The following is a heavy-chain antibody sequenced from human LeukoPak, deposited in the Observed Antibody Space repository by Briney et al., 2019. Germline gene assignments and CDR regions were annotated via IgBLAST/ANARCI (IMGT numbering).Heavy chain of an antibody. CDR3: ARPVYDISVYYYFC. J-gene: IGHJ4*02. Sequence: PGGSLSLFCAVSGFTFSSYDMHWVRQAPGKGLEYVSAISSHGGSKHYANSVKGSFTLSRHNSKYTLYLQMGSLSAEDTAVYYCARPVYDISVYYYFCCGQRTLVTVSS. D-gene: IGHD3-22*01. CDR2: ISSHGGSK. CDR1: GFTFSSYD. V-gene: IGHV3-64*01.